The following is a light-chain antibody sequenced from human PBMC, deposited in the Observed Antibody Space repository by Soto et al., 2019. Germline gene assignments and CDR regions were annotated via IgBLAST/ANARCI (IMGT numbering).Light chain of an antibody. J-gene: IGLJ2*01. CDR1: SEHSSYA. V-gene: IGLV4-69*01. CDR2: LNNDGSH. Sequence: QAVVTQSPSASASLGASVKLTCTLSSEHSSYAIAWHQQQPEKGPRYLMKLNNDGSHSKGDGIPDRFSGSSSGAERYLTISSLQSEDEADYYCQTWGTGIVVFGGGTKLTVL. CDR3: QTWGTGIVV.